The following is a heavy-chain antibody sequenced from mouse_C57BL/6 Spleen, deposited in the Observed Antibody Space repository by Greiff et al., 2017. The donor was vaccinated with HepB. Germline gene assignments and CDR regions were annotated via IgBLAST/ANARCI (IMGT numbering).Heavy chain of an antibody. CDR1: GFTFNTYA. CDR2: IRSKSSNYAT. Sequence: EVMLVESGGGLVQPTGSLKLSCAASGFTFNTYAMHWVRQAPGKGLEWVARIRSKSSNYATYYADSVKDRFTISRDDSQSMLYLQMNNLKTEDTAMYYCVRVSTTVVDTGYFDVWGTGTTVTVSS. V-gene: IGHV10-3*01. D-gene: IGHD1-1*01. J-gene: IGHJ1*03. CDR3: VRVSTTVVDTGYFDV.